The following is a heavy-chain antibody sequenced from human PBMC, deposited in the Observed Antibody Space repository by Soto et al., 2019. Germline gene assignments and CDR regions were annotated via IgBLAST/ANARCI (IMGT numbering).Heavy chain of an antibody. CDR1: GFPFSAYE. Sequence: GGSLRLSCAASGFPFSAYEMHWVRQAPGQGLEWVSYISKSGGTTYYAGSVKGRFTISRDDAKNSVYLQMSSLRPEDMAVYKCVREGHYYFDYWGQGALVTVSS. CDR2: ISKSGGTT. J-gene: IGHJ4*02. CDR3: VREGHYYFDY. V-gene: IGHV3-48*03.